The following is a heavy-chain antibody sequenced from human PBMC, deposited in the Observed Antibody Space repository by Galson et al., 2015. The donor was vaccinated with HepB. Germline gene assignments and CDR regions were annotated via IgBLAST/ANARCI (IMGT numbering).Heavy chain of an antibody. CDR2: IKQDGSER. V-gene: IGHV3-7*03. CDR3: ASSPGGVRYCSGGNCYSVYLYGLDV. CDR1: GFTFSSSW. Sequence: SLRLSCAASGFTFSSSWMSWVRQAPGKGLEWVANIKQDGSERNYLDSVKGRFTISRDNAKNSLYLQMSRLRAEDTAVYYCASSPGGVRYCSGGNCYSVYLYGLDVWGQGTTVTVSS. J-gene: IGHJ6*02. D-gene: IGHD2-15*01.